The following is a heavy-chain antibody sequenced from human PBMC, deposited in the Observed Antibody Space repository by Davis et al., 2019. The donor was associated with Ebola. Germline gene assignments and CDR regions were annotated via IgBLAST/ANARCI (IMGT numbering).Heavy chain of an antibody. CDR2: ISSRSSYI. J-gene: IGHJ4*02. V-gene: IGHV3-21*01. CDR3: ARDGHSSRGDWFDY. Sequence: GESLKISCAASGFTFSSYSMNWVRQAPGKGLEWVSSISSRSSYIYYADSVKGRFTISRDNAKNSLYLQMNSLRAEDTAVYYCARDGHSSRGDWFDYWGQGTLVTVSS. CDR1: GFTFSSYS. D-gene: IGHD6-13*01.